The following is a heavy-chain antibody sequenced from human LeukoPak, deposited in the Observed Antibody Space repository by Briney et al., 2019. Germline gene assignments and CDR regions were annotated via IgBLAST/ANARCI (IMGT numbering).Heavy chain of an antibody. J-gene: IGHJ5*02. CDR2: IYYSGST. Sequence: SQTLSLTCTVSGGSISSGGYYWSWIRQPPGKGLEWIGYIYYSGSTYYNPSLKSRVTISVDTSENQFSLKLSSVTAADTAVYYCARTNWNYVGNWFDPWGQGTLVTVSS. CDR1: GGSISSGGYY. CDR3: ARTNWNYVGNWFDP. D-gene: IGHD1-7*01. V-gene: IGHV4-30-4*08.